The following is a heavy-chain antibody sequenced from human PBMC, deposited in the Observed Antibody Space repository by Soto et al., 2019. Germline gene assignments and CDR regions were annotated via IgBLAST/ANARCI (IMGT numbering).Heavy chain of an antibody. CDR2: ISGSDGKT. CDR3: ARWSYLDY. Sequence: LRLSCAASGFSFGSYALSWVRQAPGKGLEWVSTISGSDGKTFYADSVKGRFSISRDTSQNTLYLQMNSLRADDTAIYYCARWSYLDYWGQGTRVTVYS. V-gene: IGHV3-23*01. CDR1: GFSFGSYA. D-gene: IGHD3-3*01. J-gene: IGHJ4*02.